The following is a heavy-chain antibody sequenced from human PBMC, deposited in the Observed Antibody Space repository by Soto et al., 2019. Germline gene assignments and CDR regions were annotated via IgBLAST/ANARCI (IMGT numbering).Heavy chain of an antibody. CDR2: ISSGGSP. D-gene: IGHD2-21*01. CDR1: DESVTSPGNY. V-gene: IGHV4-31*11. J-gene: IGHJ1*01. CDR3: TLNHCAGGGCYDRDY. Sequence: SETLCLTCDVSDESVTSPGNYWNWIRQRPDTGLEWIGYISSGGSPFYNPSLKSRVSISLDTSKNVISLTLRSVTAADTALYYCTLNHCAGGGCYDRDYWGRGTRVTVSS.